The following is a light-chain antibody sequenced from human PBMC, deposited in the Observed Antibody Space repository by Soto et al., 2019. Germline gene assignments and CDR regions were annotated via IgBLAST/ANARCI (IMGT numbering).Light chain of an antibody. CDR2: GAS. V-gene: IGKV3-15*01. CDR3: QQYNDWPRA. J-gene: IGKJ3*01. Sequence: EIVMTQSPATLSVSPGERATLSCRASQSVNSNLAWYQQKPGQAPRLLIYGASTRATGIPARFSGSGSGTEFTLTISSLQSEDFAVYYCQQYNDWPRAFGPGTKVDIK. CDR1: QSVNSN.